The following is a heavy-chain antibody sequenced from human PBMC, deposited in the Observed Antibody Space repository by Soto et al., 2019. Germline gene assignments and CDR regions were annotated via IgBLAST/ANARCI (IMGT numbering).Heavy chain of an antibody. V-gene: IGHV4-39*01. J-gene: IGHJ4*02. CDR3: ARRPRAAPFDD. CDR2: IFYSGTT. Sequence: QLQLQESGPGLVKPSETLSLTCIVSGDSISSRSHYWGWLRQPPRRALEWIGNIFYSGTTYYNPSLKDRMTISVDTSKNLFSLKLSSVTAADTAVYYCARRPRAAPFDDWGQGTLVTVSS. CDR1: GDSISSRSHY. D-gene: IGHD6-13*01.